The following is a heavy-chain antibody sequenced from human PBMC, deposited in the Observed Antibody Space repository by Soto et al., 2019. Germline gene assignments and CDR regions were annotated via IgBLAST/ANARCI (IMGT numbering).Heavy chain of an antibody. V-gene: IGHV1-69*01. D-gene: IGHD3-10*01. J-gene: IGHJ6*02. CDR1: GDTFKNCV. Sequence: QVQVVQSGVEVRRPGSSVKVSCKASGDTFKNCVISWVRQAPGQGLEWMGGIIPLFGTTDFDQRFQGRLTITTDESTTTAYMELSRLRFEDTATYYCAAELGFGKLSVVWGQGTTVIVSS. CDR2: IIPLFGTT. CDR3: AAELGFGKLSVV.